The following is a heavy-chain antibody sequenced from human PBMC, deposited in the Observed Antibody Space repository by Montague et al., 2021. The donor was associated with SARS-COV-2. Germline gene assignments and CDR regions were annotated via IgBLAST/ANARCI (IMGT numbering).Heavy chain of an antibody. V-gene: IGHV3-23*01. Sequence: SLRLSCAASGFTFSTYAMSWVRRAPGKGLEWVSAISGSGDKTYYADSAKGRFTISRDNSKNTVSLQMNSLRVEDTAVYYCAKDLFCSGGDCYFYGMDLWGQGTTVTVSS. CDR1: GFTFSTYA. D-gene: IGHD2-15*01. J-gene: IGHJ6*02. CDR2: ISGSGDKT. CDR3: AKDLFCSGGDCYFYGMDL.